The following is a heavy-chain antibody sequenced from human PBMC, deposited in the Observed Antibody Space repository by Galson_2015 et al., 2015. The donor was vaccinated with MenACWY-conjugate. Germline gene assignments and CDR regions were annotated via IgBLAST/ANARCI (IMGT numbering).Heavy chain of an antibody. CDR1: GYTFTNYA. V-gene: IGHV1-3*01. J-gene: IGHJ6*02. Sequence: SVKVSCKASGYTFTNYAMHWVRQAPGQRLEWMGWINAGNGNTKYSQKFQGRVTITSDTSASTAYMELSSLRSEDTAVYYCAREIVVAPAASWGDYYYGMDVWGQGTTVTVSS. CDR2: INAGNGNT. CDR3: AREIVVAPAASWGDYYYGMDV. D-gene: IGHD2-2*01.